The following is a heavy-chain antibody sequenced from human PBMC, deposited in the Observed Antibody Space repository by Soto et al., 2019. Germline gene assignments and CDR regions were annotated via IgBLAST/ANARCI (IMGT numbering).Heavy chain of an antibody. Sequence: SETLSLTCTVSGGSISSGGYYWSWIRQHPGKGLEWIGYIYYSGSTYYNPSLKSRVTISVDTSKNQFSLKLSSVTAADTAVYYCAREYGSGTDYWGQGTLVTVSS. V-gene: IGHV4-31*03. CDR1: GGSISSGGYY. D-gene: IGHD3-10*01. J-gene: IGHJ4*02. CDR3: AREYGSGTDY. CDR2: IYYSGST.